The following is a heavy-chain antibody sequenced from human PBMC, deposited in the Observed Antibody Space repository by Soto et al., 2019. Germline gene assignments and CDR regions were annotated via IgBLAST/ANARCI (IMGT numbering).Heavy chain of an antibody. D-gene: IGHD3-10*01. Sequence: QVHLVQSGAEVKKPGASVKVSCKASGYTFTSYGITWVRQAPGQGLEWMGWISAHNGNTDYAQKLQGRVIVTRDTSTSTAYVELMSLRSDDTAVYYCARGRYGAYWGQGALVTVSS. CDR3: ARGRYGAY. J-gene: IGHJ4*02. CDR2: ISAHNGNT. V-gene: IGHV1-18*01. CDR1: GYTFTSYG.